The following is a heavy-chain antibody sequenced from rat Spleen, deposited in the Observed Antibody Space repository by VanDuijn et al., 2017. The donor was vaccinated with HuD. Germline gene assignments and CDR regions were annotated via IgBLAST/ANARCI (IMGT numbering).Heavy chain of an antibody. CDR2: ITDTGGNT. CDR3: TRVTYGGYKAPYWYFDF. Sequence: EVQLVESGGGLVQPGRSLKLSCAASGFTFNKHWMTWIRQAPGQGLEWVASITDTGGNTFYPDSVKGRFTISRDNAKSTLFLQMNSLRSEDTATYFCTRVTYGGYKAPYWYFDFWGPGTMVTVSS. CDR1: GFTFNKHW. D-gene: IGHD1-11*01. J-gene: IGHJ1*01. V-gene: IGHV5-31*01.